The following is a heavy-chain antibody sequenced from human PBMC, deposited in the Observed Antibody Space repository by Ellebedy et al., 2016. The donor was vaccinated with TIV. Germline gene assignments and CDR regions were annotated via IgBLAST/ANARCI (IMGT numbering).Heavy chain of an antibody. Sequence: GESLKTSCAASGFAVSSNYMTWVRQAPGKGLMWVSRINTDGSSTGYADSVTGRFTISRANAKNTLYLQMNGRRAEDTAVYYCAREVWYPASWGQGTLVTVSS. V-gene: IGHV3-74*01. D-gene: IGHD6-13*01. CDR3: AREVWYPAS. J-gene: IGHJ4*02. CDR2: INTDGSST. CDR1: GFAVSSNY.